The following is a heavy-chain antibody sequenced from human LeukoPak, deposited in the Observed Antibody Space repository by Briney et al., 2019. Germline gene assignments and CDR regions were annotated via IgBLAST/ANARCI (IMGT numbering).Heavy chain of an antibody. D-gene: IGHD7-27*01. CDR3: ARALGRLSWFDP. Sequence: SETLSLTCTVSGGSISSSSYYWGWIRQPPGTGLEWIGSIYYSGNTYYNPSLKSRVTISVHTSKNQFSLKLSSVTAADTAVYYCARALGRLSWFDPWGQGTLVTVSS. CDR1: GGSISSSSYY. V-gene: IGHV4-39*07. CDR2: IYYSGNT. J-gene: IGHJ5*02.